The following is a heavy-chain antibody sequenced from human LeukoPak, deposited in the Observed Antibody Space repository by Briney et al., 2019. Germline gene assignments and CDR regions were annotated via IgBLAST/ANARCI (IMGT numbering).Heavy chain of an antibody. CDR1: GGTFSSYA. CDR2: INPNSGAT. Sequence: ASVKVSCKASGGTFSSYAVSWVRQAPGQGLEWMGWINPNSGATNYAQNFQGRVTMTRDTSISTAYMELSRLRSDDTAFYYCARTGTPTADWFDPWGQGTLVTVSS. V-gene: IGHV1-2*02. D-gene: IGHD1-1*01. J-gene: IGHJ5*02. CDR3: ARTGTPTADWFDP.